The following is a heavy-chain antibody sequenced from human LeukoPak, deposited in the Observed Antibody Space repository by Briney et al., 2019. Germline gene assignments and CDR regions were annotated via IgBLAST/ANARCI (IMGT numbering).Heavy chain of an antibody. V-gene: IGHV3-7*01. Sequence: GSLRLSCAASGFTFSSYWMSWVRLAPGKGLEWVANIKQDGSEKYYVDSVRGRFSISRDNSKNSLYLQMNSLRADDTAVYYCARVITVYNVYEEVAEYFQYWGQGTLVTVSS. J-gene: IGHJ1*01. CDR2: IKQDGSEK. D-gene: IGHD5/OR15-5a*01. CDR1: GFTFSSYW. CDR3: ARVITVYNVYEEVAEYFQY.